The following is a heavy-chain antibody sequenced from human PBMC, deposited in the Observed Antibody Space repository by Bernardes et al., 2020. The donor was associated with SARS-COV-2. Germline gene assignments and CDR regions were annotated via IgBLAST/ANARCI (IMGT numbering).Heavy chain of an antibody. CDR1: GGSISSYY. J-gene: IGHJ4*02. Sequence: SETLSLTCTVSGGSISSYYWSWIRQPPGKGLEWIGYIYYSGSTNYNPSLKSRVTISVDTSKNQFSLKLSSVTAADTAVYYCARETGWAGPRIDYWGQGTLVTVSS. D-gene: IGHD6-19*01. V-gene: IGHV4-59*01. CDR2: IYYSGST. CDR3: ARETGWAGPRIDY.